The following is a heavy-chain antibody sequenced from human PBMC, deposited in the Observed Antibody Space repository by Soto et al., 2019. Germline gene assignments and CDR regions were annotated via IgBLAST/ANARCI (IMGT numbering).Heavy chain of an antibody. V-gene: IGHV3-66*01. CDR2: IYSGGNT. CDR3: AKAYSSGWGYFDY. J-gene: IGHJ4*02. CDR1: GFTVNSNY. Sequence: GGSLRLSCAASGFTVNSNYMTWVRQASGKGLECLAVIYSGGNTFYADSVKGRFTLPRDNSKNTLYLQMNSLTAEDTAVYYCAKAYSSGWGYFDYWGQGTLVTVSS. D-gene: IGHD6-19*01.